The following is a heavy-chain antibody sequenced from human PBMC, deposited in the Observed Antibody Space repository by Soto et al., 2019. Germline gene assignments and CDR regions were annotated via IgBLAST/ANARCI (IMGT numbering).Heavy chain of an antibody. J-gene: IGHJ4*02. D-gene: IGHD4-17*01. CDR1: GYTFTSYG. CDR2: ISAYNGNT. CDR3: ARDGGDGTNFDY. Sequence: ASVKVSCKASGYTFTSYGISWVLRAPGQGLEWMGWISAYNGNTNYAQKLQGRVTMTTDTPTSTAYMELRSLRSDDTAVYYCARDGGDGTNFDYWGQGTLVTVSS. V-gene: IGHV1-18*01.